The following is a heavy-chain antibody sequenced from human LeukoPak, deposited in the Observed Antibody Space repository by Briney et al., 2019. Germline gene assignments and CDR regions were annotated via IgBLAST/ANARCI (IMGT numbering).Heavy chain of an antibody. J-gene: IGHJ4*02. D-gene: IGHD3-16*02. CDR1: GYTFSNYG. V-gene: IGHV1-18*01. CDR2: ISAYNGNT. Sequence: ASVKVSCKASGYTFSNYGISWVRQAPGQGLEWMGWISAYNGNTNYAQKLQGRVTMTTDTSTSTAYVELRSLRSDDTAVYYCARDGNYVWGSYPLDYWGQGTLVTVSS. CDR3: ARDGNYVWGSYPLDY.